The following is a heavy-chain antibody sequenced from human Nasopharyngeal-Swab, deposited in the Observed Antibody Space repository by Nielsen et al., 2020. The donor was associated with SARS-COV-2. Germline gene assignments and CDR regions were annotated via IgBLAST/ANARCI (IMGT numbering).Heavy chain of an antibody. J-gene: IGHJ6*02. CDR3: TTDNKLRKYSGWYSYYYYGMDV. Sequence: GSLRLSCAASGFPLSNAWMSWVRQAPGKGLEWVGRIKSKTDGGTTDYAAPVKGRFTISRDDSKNTLYLQMNSLKTEDTAVYYCTTDNKLRKYSGWYSYYYYGMDVWGQGTTVTVSS. CDR1: GFPLSNAW. V-gene: IGHV3-15*01. D-gene: IGHD6-19*01. CDR2: IKSKTDGGTT.